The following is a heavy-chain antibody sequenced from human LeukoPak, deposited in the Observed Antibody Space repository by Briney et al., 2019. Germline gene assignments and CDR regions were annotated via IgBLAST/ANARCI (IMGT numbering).Heavy chain of an antibody. D-gene: IGHD3-10*01. Sequence: SGTLSLTCTVSGASISGSGYYWGWIRQPPGKGLEWIGSIYSSGSTYYNASLQSRVTISIETSKNQISLRLNSVTAADTAVYYCASQPTLLWFGELLYLPYWGQGTLVTVSS. V-gene: IGHV4-39*01. CDR1: GASISGSGYY. CDR3: ASQPTLLWFGELLYLPY. CDR2: IYSSGST. J-gene: IGHJ4*02.